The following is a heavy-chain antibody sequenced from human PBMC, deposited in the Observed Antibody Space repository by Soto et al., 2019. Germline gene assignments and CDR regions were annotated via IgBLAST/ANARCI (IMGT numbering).Heavy chain of an antibody. CDR2: INPSGGST. CDR1: VDTFTIYY. D-gene: IGHD2-2*01. V-gene: IGHV1-46*01. J-gene: IGHJ6*02. CDR3: AREGYCSSTSCPIDYYHGMDV. Sequence: AAVTASCTARVDTFTIYYMHWVRQAPGQGLEVMGIINPSGGSTSYAQKFQGRVTMTRDTSTSTVYMELSSLRSEDTAVYYCAREGYCSSTSCPIDYYHGMDVCGQGPSVTVSS.